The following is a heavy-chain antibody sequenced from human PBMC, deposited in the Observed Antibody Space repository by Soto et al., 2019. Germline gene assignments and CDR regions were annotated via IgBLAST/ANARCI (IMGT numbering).Heavy chain of an antibody. CDR2: ISYDGSNK. Sequence: QVQLVESGGGVAQPGRSLRLSCAASGFAFSSYAMHWVRQAPGKGLEWVAVISYDGSNKYYADSVKGRFTISRDNSKNTLYLQMNSLRAEATAVYYCARGHDIVVVPAAIDYYYGMDVWGQGTTVTVSS. J-gene: IGHJ6*02. CDR1: GFAFSSYA. D-gene: IGHD2-2*02. V-gene: IGHV3-30-3*01. CDR3: ARGHDIVVVPAAIDYYYGMDV.